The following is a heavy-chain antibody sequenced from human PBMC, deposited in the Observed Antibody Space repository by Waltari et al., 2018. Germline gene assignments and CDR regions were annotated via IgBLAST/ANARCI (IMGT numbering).Heavy chain of an antibody. Sequence: QLRLQQWGAGLLKPSETLSPTCAVSGGYFNGYYWSWIRQTPGKGLEWIGEVDHSGSANYSPSLKSRVTVYLDTSNKQVSLTLTSVTAADTGIYYCARDARDWEAVDNTYLDSWGQGTLVAVSS. CDR2: VDHSGSA. CDR1: GGYFNGYY. CDR3: ARDARDWEAVDNTYLDS. J-gene: IGHJ4*02. D-gene: IGHD2-21*02. V-gene: IGHV4-34*01.